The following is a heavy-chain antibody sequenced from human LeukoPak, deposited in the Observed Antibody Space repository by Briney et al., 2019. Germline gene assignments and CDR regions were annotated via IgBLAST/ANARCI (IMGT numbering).Heavy chain of an antibody. CDR1: GYTFTGYY. V-gene: IGHV1-2*02. CDR2: INPNSGGT. Sequence: ASVKVSCKASGYTFTGYYMHWVRQAPGQGLEWMGWINPNSGGTNYAQKFQGRVTMTRDTSISTAYMELSRVRSDDTAVYYCARPYSSGWYGGYWGQGTLVTVSS. J-gene: IGHJ4*02. CDR3: ARPYSSGWYGGY. D-gene: IGHD6-19*01.